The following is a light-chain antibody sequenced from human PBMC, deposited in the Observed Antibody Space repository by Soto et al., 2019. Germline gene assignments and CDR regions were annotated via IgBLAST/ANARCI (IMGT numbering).Light chain of an antibody. Sequence: EIELIQSPGTLSLSPGQGATLSCRASQSLSSIYLAWYQQKPGQAPRLLIYRTSSRATGIPDRFSGSESETDFTLTISRLEPDDSAVYYCQQYGSSPRTFGPGTKVDI. V-gene: IGKV3-20*01. CDR3: QQYGSSPRT. CDR1: QSLSSIY. CDR2: RTS. J-gene: IGKJ1*01.